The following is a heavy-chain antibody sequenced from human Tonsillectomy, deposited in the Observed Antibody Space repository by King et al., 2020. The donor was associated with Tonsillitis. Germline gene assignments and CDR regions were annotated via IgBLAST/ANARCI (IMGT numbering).Heavy chain of an antibody. D-gene: IGHD2-21*02. CDR3: ARGMQDCDDSVYFDY. Sequence: EVQLVESGGGLVQPGGSLRLSCAASGFTVSSNYMSWVRQAPGKGLEWVSVIYSGDNTYYADSVKGRFNISRDNSKNTLSLQMNSLRAEATAVYFCARGMQDCDDSVYFDYWGQGTLVTVSS. V-gene: IGHV3-66*01. J-gene: IGHJ4*02. CDR2: IYSGDNT. CDR1: GFTVSSNY.